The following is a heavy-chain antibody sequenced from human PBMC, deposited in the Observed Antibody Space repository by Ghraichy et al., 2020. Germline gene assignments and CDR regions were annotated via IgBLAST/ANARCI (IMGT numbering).Heavy chain of an antibody. V-gene: IGHV2-5*01. CDR1: GFSLSTSGVG. CDR2: IYWNDDK. CDR3: AHSIDFWSGSPFHI. Sequence: SGPTLVKPTQTLTLTCTFSGFSLSTSGVGVGWIRQPPGKALEWLALIYWNDDKRYSPSLKSRLTITKDTSKDQVVLTVTNMNPVDTATYYCAHSIDFWSGSPFHIWGQGTMVTVSS. D-gene: IGHD3-3*01. J-gene: IGHJ3*02.